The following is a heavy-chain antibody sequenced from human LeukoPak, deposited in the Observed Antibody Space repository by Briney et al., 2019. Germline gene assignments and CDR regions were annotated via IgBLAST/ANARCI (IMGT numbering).Heavy chain of an antibody. J-gene: IGHJ3*02. Sequence: SETLSLTCAVSGGSISSGGYSWSWIRQPPGKGLEWIGYIYYSGSTNYNPSLKSRVTISVDTSKNQFSLKLSSVTAADTAVYYCARSSIAVAGTAFDIWGQGTMVTVSS. V-gene: IGHV4-61*08. CDR3: ARSSIAVAGTAFDI. CDR1: GGSISSGGYS. D-gene: IGHD6-19*01. CDR2: IYYSGST.